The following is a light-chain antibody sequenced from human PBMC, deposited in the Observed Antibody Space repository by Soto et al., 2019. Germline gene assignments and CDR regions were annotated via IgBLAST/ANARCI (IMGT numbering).Light chain of an antibody. Sequence: EIVLTQSPGTLSLSPGARATLSCRASQSVRSDYLAWYQQKPGQAPRLLIYGASSRATGIPDRFSGSGSGTDFTLTISRLEPEDFAVYYCQQFGRSPSKYTFGQGTKLEIK. V-gene: IGKV3-20*01. CDR3: QQFGRSPSKYT. J-gene: IGKJ2*01. CDR2: GAS. CDR1: QSVRSDY.